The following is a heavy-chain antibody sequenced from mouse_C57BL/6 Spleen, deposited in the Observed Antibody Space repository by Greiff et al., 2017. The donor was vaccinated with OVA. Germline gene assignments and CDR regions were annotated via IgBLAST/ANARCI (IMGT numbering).Heavy chain of an antibody. CDR1: GYSFTGYY. J-gene: IGHJ1*03. CDR3: ARGVYYDYDEVHFDV. D-gene: IGHD2-4*01. V-gene: IGHV1-42*01. Sequence: VQLQQSGPELVKPGASVKISCKASGYSFTGYYMNWVKQSPEKSLEWIGEINPSTGGTTYNQKFKAKATLTVDKSSSTAYMQLKSLTSEDSAVYYCARGVYYDYDEVHFDVWGTGTTVTVSS. CDR2: INPSTGGT.